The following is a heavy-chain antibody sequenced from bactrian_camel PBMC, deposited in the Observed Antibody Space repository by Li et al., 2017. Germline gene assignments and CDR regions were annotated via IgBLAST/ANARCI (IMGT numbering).Heavy chain of an antibody. J-gene: IGHJ4*01. CDR1: GSMYSNYC. CDR3: AATAGSVSDGFCYANTRRASAYNY. V-gene: IGHV3S25*01. Sequence: ESGGGSVQAGGSLRLSCTTSGSMYSNYCMAWFRQAPGKEREGIATIYTGSFSTYYADSVSGRFTISQDNAKHTVYLQMNSLKPEDTAMYYCAATAGSVSDGFCYANTRRASAYNYWGHGTQVTVS. D-gene: IGHD1*01. CDR2: IYTGSFST.